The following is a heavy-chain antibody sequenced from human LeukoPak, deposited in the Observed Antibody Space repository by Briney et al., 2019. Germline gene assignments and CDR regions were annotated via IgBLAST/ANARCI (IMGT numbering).Heavy chain of an antibody. Sequence: PSETLSLTCTVSGGSISSYYWSWIRQPPGKGLEWIGYIYYSGSTNYNPSPKSRVTISVDTSKNQFSLKLSSVTAADTAVYYCARRRDGYNYDFDYWGQGTLVTVSS. J-gene: IGHJ4*02. V-gene: IGHV4-59*01. CDR2: IYYSGST. CDR3: ARRRDGYNYDFDY. D-gene: IGHD5-24*01. CDR1: GGSISSYY.